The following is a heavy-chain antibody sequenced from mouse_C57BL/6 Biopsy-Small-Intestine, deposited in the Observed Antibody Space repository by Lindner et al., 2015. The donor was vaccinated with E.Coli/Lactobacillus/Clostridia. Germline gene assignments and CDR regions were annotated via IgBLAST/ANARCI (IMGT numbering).Heavy chain of an antibody. CDR1: GYAFTNYL. CDR3: ARWIGTGWYFDV. V-gene: IGHV1-54*01. J-gene: IGHJ1*03. D-gene: IGHD4-1*01. Sequence: VQLQESGAELVRPGTSVKVSCKASGYAFTNYLIEWVKQRPGQGLEWIGVINPGSGGTNYNEKFKGKATLTADKSSSTAYMQLSSLTSEDSAVYFCARWIGTGWYFDVWGTGTTVTVSS. CDR2: INPGSGGT.